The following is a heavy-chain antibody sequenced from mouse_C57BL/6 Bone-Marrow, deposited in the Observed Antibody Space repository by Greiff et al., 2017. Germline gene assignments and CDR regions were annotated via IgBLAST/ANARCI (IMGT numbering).Heavy chain of an antibody. CDR1: GFNIKDDY. CDR3: SSLDGNYFDF. D-gene: IGHD2-1*01. CDR2: IDPEIGDT. J-gene: IGHJ2*01. V-gene: IGHV14-4*01. Sequence: VQLKQSGAELVRPGASVKLSCTASGFNIKDDYIPWVKQRPEQGLEWIGWIDPEIGDTEYASKFQGKATITSDTSSNTAYLQLSSLTSEDTAVYYCSSLDGNYFDFWGQGTPLTVAS.